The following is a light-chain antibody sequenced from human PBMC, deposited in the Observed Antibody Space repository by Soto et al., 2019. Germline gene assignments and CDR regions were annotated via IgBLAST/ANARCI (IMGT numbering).Light chain of an antibody. CDR3: CSYTTSSSYV. CDR1: SSDVGGYKY. V-gene: IGLV2-14*01. J-gene: IGLJ1*01. CDR2: DVS. Sequence: QSALTQPASVSGSPGQSITISCTGTSSDVGGYKYVSWYQQHPGKVPKLMIYDVSNRPSGVSNRFSGSKSGNTASLTISGLQAEDEADYYCCSYTTSSSYVFGTGTKVTVL.